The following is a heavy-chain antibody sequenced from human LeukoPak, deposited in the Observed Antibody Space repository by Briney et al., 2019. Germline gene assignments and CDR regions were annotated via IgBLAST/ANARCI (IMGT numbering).Heavy chain of an antibody. D-gene: IGHD1-14*01. CDR2: INQGGSDK. CDR3: TRDRSRAEDD. J-gene: IGHJ4*02. Sequence: GGSLRLSCAAAGFTFSGHWMSWVRQAPGKGLEWVANINQGGSDKYYVDSVKGRFTISRDNANNLLYLQMNSPRGEDTAVYYCTRDRSRAEDDWGQGTLVTVSS. V-gene: IGHV3-7*01. CDR1: GFTFSGHW.